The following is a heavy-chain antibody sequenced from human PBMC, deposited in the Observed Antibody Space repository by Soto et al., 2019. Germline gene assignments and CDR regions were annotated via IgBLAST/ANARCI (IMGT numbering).Heavy chain of an antibody. Sequence: GALVKVSCEASGYTFTSYGISWVRQAPGQGLEWMGWISAYNGNTNYAQKLQGRVTMTTDTSTSTAYMELRSLRSHDTAVYYCARDSYYYDSSGLDYWGQGTLVTVSS. CDR3: ARDSYYYDSSGLDY. D-gene: IGHD3-22*01. V-gene: IGHV1-18*04. CDR1: GYTFTSYG. CDR2: ISAYNGNT. J-gene: IGHJ4*02.